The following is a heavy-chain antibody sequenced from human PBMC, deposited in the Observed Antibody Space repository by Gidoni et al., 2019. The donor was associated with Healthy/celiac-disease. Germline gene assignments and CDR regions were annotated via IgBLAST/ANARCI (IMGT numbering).Heavy chain of an antibody. Sequence: EVQLLESGGGLVQPGGSLRRSCAASGFTFSSYAISWVGQAPGKGLEWVSAIIGSGGSTYYADSVKGRFTISRDNSKNTLYLQMNSLRAEDTAVYYCAKDRGGYCSSTSCSTMDNWFDPWGQGTLVTVSS. D-gene: IGHD2-2*01. CDR1: GFTFSSYA. CDR3: AKDRGGYCSSTSCSTMDNWFDP. J-gene: IGHJ5*02. CDR2: IIGSGGST. V-gene: IGHV3-23*01.